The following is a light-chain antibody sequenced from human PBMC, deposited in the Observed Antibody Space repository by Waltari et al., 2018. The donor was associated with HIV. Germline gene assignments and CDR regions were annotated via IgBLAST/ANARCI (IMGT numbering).Light chain of an antibody. J-gene: IGLJ2*01. CDR1: NIGRKN. CDR2: EGR. V-gene: IGLV3-21*02. CDR3: QVWDASTEHVV. Sequence: SYVLTQPPSVSVAPGQTARIACGGDNIGRKNVHWYQQTSGQAPVWGICEGRVRPQGGPDRISGTNAGNTATLTISRVEAGDEGGFHWQVWDASTEHVVFGGGTKLTVL.